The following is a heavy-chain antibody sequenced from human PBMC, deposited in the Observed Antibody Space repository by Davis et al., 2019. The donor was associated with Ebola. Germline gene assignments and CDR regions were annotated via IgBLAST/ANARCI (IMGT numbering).Heavy chain of an antibody. CDR3: VRSLKTREFDS. Sequence: GESLKISCAASGFTFSDHYMDWVRQAPGQGMEWVARIRNKANSYTTEYAASVKGRFTISRDDSENSLSLQMNSLKTEDTAVYYCVRSLKTREFDSWGQGTLVTVSS. V-gene: IGHV3-72*01. D-gene: IGHD2-21*01. CDR2: IRNKANSYTT. J-gene: IGHJ4*02. CDR1: GFTFSDHY.